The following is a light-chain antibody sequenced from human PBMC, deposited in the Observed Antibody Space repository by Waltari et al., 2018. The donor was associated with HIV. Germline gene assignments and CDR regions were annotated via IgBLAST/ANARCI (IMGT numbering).Light chain of an antibody. CDR3: SSSTSSSTLI. CDR2: EVS. CDR1: SSDVGVSNY. J-gene: IGLJ2*01. Sequence: QSALTQPASVSGSPGQTITISCTGISSDVGVSNYVSWYQQHPGKAPKLIIFEVSIRPSGVSKRFSGSKSGNTASLTISGLQAEDDADYYCSSSTSSSTLIFGGGTKLTVL. V-gene: IGLV2-14*01.